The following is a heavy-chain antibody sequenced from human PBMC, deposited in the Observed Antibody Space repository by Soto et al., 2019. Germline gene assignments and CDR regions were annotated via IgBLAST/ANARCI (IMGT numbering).Heavy chain of an antibody. CDR2: ILPIYSTRNYA. Sequence: QVQLVQSGAEVRKPGSSVKVSCKASGGTFNKYAISWVRQAPGQGPEWMGGILPIYSTRNYANYSHKFQGRVTITVDTSTSSSYMELSGLQSDDTAIYYCARGVVVVTNYYFDQWGQGTLVTVSS. V-gene: IGHV1-69*06. J-gene: IGHJ4*02. D-gene: IGHD2-2*01. CDR3: ARGVVVVTNYYFDQ. CDR1: GGTFNKYA.